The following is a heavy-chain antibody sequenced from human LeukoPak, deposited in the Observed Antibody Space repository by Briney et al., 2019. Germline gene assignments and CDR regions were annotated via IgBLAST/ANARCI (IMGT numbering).Heavy chain of an antibody. CDR3: ARESWNNVNQDGFDV. V-gene: IGHV4-59*11. CDR1: GGSISGHS. D-gene: IGHD1/OR15-1a*01. J-gene: IGHJ3*01. CDR2: MYDRGNT. Sequence: PSETLSLTCTVSGGSISGHSWSWIRQPPGKGLEWIGVMYDRGNTMYNPSLRSRVTISVDKSTNEVSLRLSSVTTADTAVYYCARESWNNVNQDGFDVWGQGTMVTVSS.